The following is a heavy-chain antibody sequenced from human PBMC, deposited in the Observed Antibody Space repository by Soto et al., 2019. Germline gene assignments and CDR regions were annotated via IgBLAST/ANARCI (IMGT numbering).Heavy chain of an antibody. J-gene: IGHJ6*02. CDR1: GFTFSSYA. D-gene: IGHD6-25*01. Sequence: EVQLLEAGGGLVQPGGSLRLSCAASGFTFSSYAMSWVRQAPGKGLEWVSAISGSGDDTYYADSVKGRFTISRDNXXNTLQLQMNSLRAEDTALYYCAKRRMSRYYYGMDVWGQGTTVTVSS. CDR3: AKRRMSRYYYGMDV. CDR2: ISGSGDDT. V-gene: IGHV3-23*01.